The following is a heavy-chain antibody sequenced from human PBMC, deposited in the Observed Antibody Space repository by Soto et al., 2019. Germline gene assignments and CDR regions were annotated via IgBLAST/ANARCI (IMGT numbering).Heavy chain of an antibody. V-gene: IGHV3-30*18. CDR2: ISYDGSNK. D-gene: IGHD6-25*01. CDR1: GFTFSSYG. Sequence: QVQLVESGGGVVQPGRSLRLSCAASGFTFSSYGMHWVRQAPGMGLEWVAVISYDGSNKYYADSVKGRFTISRDNSKNTLYLQMNSLRAEDTAVYYCAKSGDGYWGQGTLVTVSS. CDR3: AKSGDGY. J-gene: IGHJ4*02.